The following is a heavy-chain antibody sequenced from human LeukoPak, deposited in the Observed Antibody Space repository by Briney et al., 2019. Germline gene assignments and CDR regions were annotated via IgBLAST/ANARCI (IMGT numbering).Heavy chain of an antibody. Sequence: SETLSLTCAVSGGSISSGGYSWSWIRQPPGKGLEWIGYIYHSGSTYYNPSLKSRVTISVDRSKNQFSLKLSSVTAADTAVYYCARVDTAMATDYWGQGTLVTVSS. J-gene: IGHJ4*02. V-gene: IGHV4-30-2*01. CDR3: ARVDTAMATDY. CDR2: IYHSGST. D-gene: IGHD5-18*01. CDR1: GGSISSGGYS.